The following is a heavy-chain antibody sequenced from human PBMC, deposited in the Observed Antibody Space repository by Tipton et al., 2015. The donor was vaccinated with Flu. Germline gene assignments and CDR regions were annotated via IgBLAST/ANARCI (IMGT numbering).Heavy chain of an antibody. Sequence: TLSLTCTVSGYFISSGYYWGWIRQSPGTGLQWIATIIQSGNAYYTPSLRSRVTISVDTTKNLFSLNLSSVTATDTAVYYCARALNSGREYTFDIWGRGTVVTVSS. V-gene: IGHV4-38-2*02. D-gene: IGHD1-26*01. J-gene: IGHJ3*02. CDR3: ARALNSGREYTFDI. CDR1: GYFISSGYY. CDR2: IIQSGNA.